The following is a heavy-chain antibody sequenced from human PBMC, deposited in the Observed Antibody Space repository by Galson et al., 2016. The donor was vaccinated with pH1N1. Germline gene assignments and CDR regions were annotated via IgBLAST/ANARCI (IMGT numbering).Heavy chain of an antibody. V-gene: IGHV4-4*07. CDR1: GGSISSYC. D-gene: IGHD5-18*01. Sequence: SETLSLTCAVSGGSISSYCWSWIRQPAGKGLEWIGHIYTSGSTNYNPSLKSRVTMSVDTSKNQFSLKLSSVTAADTAVYYCARLDYTELWFHFDYWGQGTLVTVSS. J-gene: IGHJ4*02. CDR2: IYTSGST. CDR3: ARLDYTELWFHFDY.